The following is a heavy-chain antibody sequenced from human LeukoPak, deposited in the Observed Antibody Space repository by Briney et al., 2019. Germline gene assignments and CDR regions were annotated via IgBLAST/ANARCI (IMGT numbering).Heavy chain of an antibody. V-gene: IGHV1-2*06. J-gene: IGHJ5*02. CDR1: GYTFTGYY. D-gene: IGHD2-15*01. Sequence: ASVNVSCKASGYTFTGYYMHWVRQAPGQGLEWMGRINPNSGGTNYAQKFQGRVTMTRDTSISTAYMELSRLRSDDTAVYYCAREYCRGGSCYQSSWWFDPWGQGTLVTVSS. CDR2: INPNSGGT. CDR3: AREYCRGGSCYQSSWWFDP.